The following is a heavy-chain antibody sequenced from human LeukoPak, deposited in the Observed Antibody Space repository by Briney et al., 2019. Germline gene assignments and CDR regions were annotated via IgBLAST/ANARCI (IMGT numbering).Heavy chain of an antibody. J-gene: IGHJ3*01. CDR2: FDPEDGET. V-gene: IGHV1-24*01. CDR3: ATDGVGGAFYAFDV. CDR1: GYSLSKFS. Sequence: ASVKVSCKVSGYSLSKFSMNWVRQAPGKGLEWVGGFDPEDGETVYAQEFQDRVTITEDTSTNTAYMELSSLGSEDTAVYYCATDGVGGAFYAFDVWGQGTMVTVSS. D-gene: IGHD1-26*01.